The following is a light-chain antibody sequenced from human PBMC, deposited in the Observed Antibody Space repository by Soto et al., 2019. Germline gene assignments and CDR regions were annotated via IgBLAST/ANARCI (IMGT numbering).Light chain of an antibody. CDR1: SSDVGGYNY. Sequence: QSVLTQPASVSGSPGQSITISCTGTSSDVGGYNYVSWYQQHPGKAPKLMIYEVSNRPSGVSNRFSASKSGNTASLTISGLQAEDEADYYRSSYTTSNTYVFGTGTKVTV. V-gene: IGLV2-14*01. J-gene: IGLJ1*01. CDR3: SSYTTSNTYV. CDR2: EVS.